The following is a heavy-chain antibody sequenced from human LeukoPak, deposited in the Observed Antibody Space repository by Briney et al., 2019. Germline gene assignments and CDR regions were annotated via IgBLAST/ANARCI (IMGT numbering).Heavy chain of an antibody. D-gene: IGHD3-10*01. CDR2: IYYSGST. J-gene: IGHJ6*03. Sequence: PSETLSLTCTVSGGSISNSSYYWSWIRQPPGKGLEWIGYIYYSGSTNYNPSLKSRVTISVDTSKNQFSLKLSSVTAADTAVYYCARDSPMVRGEVYMDVWGKGTTVTISS. V-gene: IGHV4-61*01. CDR1: GGSISNSSYY. CDR3: ARDSPMVRGEVYMDV.